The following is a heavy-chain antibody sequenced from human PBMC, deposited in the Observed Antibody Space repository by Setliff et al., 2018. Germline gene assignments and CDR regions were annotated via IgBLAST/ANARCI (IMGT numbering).Heavy chain of an antibody. CDR2: VYNGNDET. CDR3: AKRGHYSSSDGLSFDF. V-gene: IGHV3-23*01. CDR1: GFTFSAYG. J-gene: IGHJ4*02. D-gene: IGHD6-6*01. Sequence: GGSLRLSCVASGFTFSAYGMSWVRQAPGKGLAWVSSVYNGNDETKYADSVKGRFTISRDRSKNTVYLQMNRLRAEDTAVYYCAKRGHYSSSDGLSFDFWGQGTQVTVSS.